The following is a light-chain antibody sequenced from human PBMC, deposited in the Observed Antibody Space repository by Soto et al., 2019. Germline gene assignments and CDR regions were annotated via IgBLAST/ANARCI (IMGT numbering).Light chain of an antibody. Sequence: QSVLTQPPSASGTPGQRVTISCSGSSSNIGSNIVNWYQHLPGTAPKLLIHSNDQRPSGVPDRFSGSKSGTSASLAISGLHSEDEADYYCAAWDDSLNGPVFGGGTQLTVL. CDR3: AAWDDSLNGPV. CDR1: SSNIGSNI. V-gene: IGLV1-44*01. CDR2: SND. J-gene: IGLJ3*02.